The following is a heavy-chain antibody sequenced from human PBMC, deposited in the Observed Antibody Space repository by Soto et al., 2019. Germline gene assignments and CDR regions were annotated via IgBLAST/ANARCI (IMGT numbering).Heavy chain of an antibody. V-gene: IGHV1-46*03. CDR3: AGDYGDYLDY. CDR2: INPRGGCT. D-gene: IGHD4-17*01. J-gene: IGHJ4*02. CDR1: GYTFTGYH. Sequence: DSVKVSCKASGYTFTGYHMHWVRQAPGQWLGWMGIINPRGGCTSYAEKFQGSVTGAKDSPTCSVYRELRSVRSEDTAVYYGAGDYGDYLDYWGLGTLVTVSS.